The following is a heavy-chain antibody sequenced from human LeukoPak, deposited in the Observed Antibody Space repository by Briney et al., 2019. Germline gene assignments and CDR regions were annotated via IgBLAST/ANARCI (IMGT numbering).Heavy chain of an antibody. CDR2: ISGSGGNT. CDR1: GFTFNIYA. Sequence: GGSLRLSCVASGFTFNIYAMIWVRQAPGKGLEWVSGISGSGGNTYNADYVKGRFTISRDNAKNSLYLQMNSLRAEDTAVYYCARDAGYYFSPFDPWGQGTLVTVSS. J-gene: IGHJ5*02. CDR3: ARDAGYYFSPFDP. V-gene: IGHV3-23*01. D-gene: IGHD3-22*01.